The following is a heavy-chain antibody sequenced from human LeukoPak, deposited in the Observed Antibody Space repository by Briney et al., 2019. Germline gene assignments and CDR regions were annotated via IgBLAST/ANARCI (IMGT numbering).Heavy chain of an antibody. J-gene: IGHJ2*01. CDR2: IYTSGST. D-gene: IGHD6-13*01. CDR3: ARDKQQLVHLSQAASGSGSWYFDL. Sequence: SETLSLTCTVSGGSISSYYWSWIRQPAGKGLERIGRIYTSGSTNYNPSLKSRVTMSVDTSKNQFSLKLSSVTAADTAVYYCARDKQQLVHLSQAASGSGSWYFDLWGRGTLVTVSS. V-gene: IGHV4-4*07. CDR1: GGSISSYY.